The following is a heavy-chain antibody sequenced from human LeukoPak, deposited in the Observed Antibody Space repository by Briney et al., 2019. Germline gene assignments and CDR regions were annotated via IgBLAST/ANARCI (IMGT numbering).Heavy chain of an antibody. D-gene: IGHD3-22*01. CDR1: GFTFSNYA. J-gene: IGHJ4*02. Sequence: PGRSLRLSCAASGFTFSNYAMHWVRQAPGKGLEWVAVISYDGSNKYYADSVKGRFTISRDNSKNTLYLQMNSLRAEDTAVSYCARDLYTRYYYDSSGPKGPFDFWDQGILVTVSS. CDR2: ISYDGSNK. V-gene: IGHV3-30*04. CDR3: ARDLYTRYYYDSSGPKGPFDF.